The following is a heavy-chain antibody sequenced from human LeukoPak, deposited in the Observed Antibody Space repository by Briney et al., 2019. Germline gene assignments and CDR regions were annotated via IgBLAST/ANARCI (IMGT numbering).Heavy chain of an antibody. V-gene: IGHV3-30*12. D-gene: IGHD3-22*01. CDR2: ISYGKSDH. Sequence: PGGSLRLSCAASGFSFSNNEMHWVRQAPGKGLECAAIISYGKSDHCSADSVRGRFTISRDNAKNSLHLHMSSLRDEDTAVYYCARDGYYDSGDYFPPYFDCWGQGTLVTVSS. CDR3: ARDGYYDSGDYFPPYFDC. CDR1: GFSFSNNE. J-gene: IGHJ4*02.